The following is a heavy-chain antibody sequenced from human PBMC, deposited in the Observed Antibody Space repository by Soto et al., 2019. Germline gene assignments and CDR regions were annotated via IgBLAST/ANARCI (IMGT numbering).Heavy chain of an antibody. V-gene: IGHV2-5*02. Sequence: QINLIESGPTLVKPTQTVTVTCTFSGFSLSTSGAAVGWVRQPPGRALEWLALIYWGGDKRYNASLGNRLTITKDTSMNQVVLTLTNVDPADTATYYCAHRATMTIFGLIIDNGIWFDPWGQGTRVIVSS. CDR2: IYWGGDK. CDR3: AHRATMTIFGLIIDNGIWFDP. CDR1: GFSLSTSGAA. J-gene: IGHJ5*02. D-gene: IGHD3-3*01.